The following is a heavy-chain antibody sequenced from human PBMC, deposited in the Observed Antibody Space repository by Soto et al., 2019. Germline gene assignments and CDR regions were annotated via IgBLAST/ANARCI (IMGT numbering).Heavy chain of an antibody. CDR1: GGSVSSGSYY. Sequence: NPSETLSLTCTVSGGSVSSGSYYWSWIRQPPGKGLEWIGYIYYSGSTNYNPSLKSRVTISVDTSKNQFSLKLSSVTAADTAVYYCARERLGSGYYYYYYGMDVWGQGTTVTVSS. V-gene: IGHV4-61*01. CDR3: ARERLGSGYYYYYYGMDV. J-gene: IGHJ6*02. D-gene: IGHD3-22*01. CDR2: IYYSGST.